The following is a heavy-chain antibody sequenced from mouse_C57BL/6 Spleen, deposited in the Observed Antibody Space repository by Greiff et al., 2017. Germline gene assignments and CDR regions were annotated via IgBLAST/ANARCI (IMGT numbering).Heavy chain of an antibody. CDR1: GYTFTSYW. Sequence: QVQLQQPGAELVRPGSSVKLSCKASGYTFTSYWMDWVKQRPGQGLEWIGNIYPSDSETHYNQKFKDKATLTVDKSSSTAYMQLSSLTSEDSAVYYCASLYDYDGDFDVWGTGTTVTVSS. CDR3: ASLYDYDGDFDV. D-gene: IGHD2-4*01. J-gene: IGHJ1*03. CDR2: IYPSDSET. V-gene: IGHV1-61*01.